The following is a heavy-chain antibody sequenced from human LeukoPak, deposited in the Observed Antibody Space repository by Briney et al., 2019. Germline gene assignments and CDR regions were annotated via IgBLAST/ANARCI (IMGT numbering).Heavy chain of an antibody. Sequence: GGSLRLSCVDSGFTFSNSWMSWVRQAPGRGLDWVATSNADGSEEFYVESVKGRFTISRNNARNSLFLHMDSLRAEDTAVYYCAGDRAYGTFDYWGQGTLVTVSS. CDR1: GFTFSNSW. J-gene: IGHJ4*02. CDR2: SNADGSEE. CDR3: AGDRAYGTFDY. V-gene: IGHV3-7*01. D-gene: IGHD4-17*01.